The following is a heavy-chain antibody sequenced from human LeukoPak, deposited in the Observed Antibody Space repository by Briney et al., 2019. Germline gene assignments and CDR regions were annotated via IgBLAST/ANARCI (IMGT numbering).Heavy chain of an antibody. Sequence: GGSLRLSWAASGFTFSSYAMHWVRQAPGKGLEWVAVISYDGSNKYYADSVKGRFTISRDNSKNTLYLQMNSLRAEDTAVYYCAAPLWFGESSFDYWGQGTLVTVSS. CDR1: GFTFSSYA. CDR3: AAPLWFGESSFDY. CDR2: ISYDGSNK. V-gene: IGHV3-30-3*01. J-gene: IGHJ4*02. D-gene: IGHD3-10*01.